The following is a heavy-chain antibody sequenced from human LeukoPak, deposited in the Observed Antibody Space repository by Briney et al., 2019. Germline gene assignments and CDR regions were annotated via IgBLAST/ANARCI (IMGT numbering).Heavy chain of an antibody. J-gene: IGHJ4*02. CDR1: GGSISNYY. D-gene: IGHD5-24*01. CDR2: IYYSGST. Sequence: SETLSLTCSVSGGSISNYYWSWIRQPPGKELERIGYIYYSGSTTYNPSLKSRVTISVDTSKNQFSLKLSSVTAADTAVYSCARLSRGDGYNYHDYWGQGTLVTVSS. CDR3: ARLSRGDGYNYHDY. V-gene: IGHV4-59*01.